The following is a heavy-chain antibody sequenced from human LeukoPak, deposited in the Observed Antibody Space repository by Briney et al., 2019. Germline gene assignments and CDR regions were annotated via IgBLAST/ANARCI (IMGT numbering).Heavy chain of an antibody. CDR3: AKGGDTAMYYYYYMDV. Sequence: LAGGSLRLPCAASGFPFSSYAMTWAPQAPGKGLEGVSAISGSGGSTYYADSVKGRFTISRDNSKNTLYLQINSLRAEDTAVYYCAKGGDTAMYYYYYMDVWGKGTTVTVSS. CDR1: GFPFSSYA. J-gene: IGHJ6*03. D-gene: IGHD5-18*01. CDR2: ISGSGGST. V-gene: IGHV3-23*01.